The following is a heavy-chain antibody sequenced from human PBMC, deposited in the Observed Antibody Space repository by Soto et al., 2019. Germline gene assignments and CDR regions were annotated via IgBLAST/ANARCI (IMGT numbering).Heavy chain of an antibody. Sequence: GASVKVSCKASGGTFSSYAISWVRQAPGQGLEWMGGIIPIFGTANYAQKFQGRVTITADESTSTAYMELSSLRSEDTAVYYCAREEYGSGSYYGYYGMDVWGQGTTVTSP. CDR3: AREEYGSGSYYGYYGMDV. J-gene: IGHJ6*02. D-gene: IGHD3-10*01. CDR1: GGTFSSYA. CDR2: IIPIFGTA. V-gene: IGHV1-69*13.